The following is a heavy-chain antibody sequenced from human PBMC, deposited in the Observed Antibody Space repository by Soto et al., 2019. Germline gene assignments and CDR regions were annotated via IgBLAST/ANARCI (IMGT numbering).Heavy chain of an antibody. CDR3: ACWGHIVPVAPSDFDR. V-gene: IGHV3-74*01. D-gene: IGHD2-8*02. CDR1: GFPFANFW. J-gene: IGHJ4*02. CDR2: ISPDGSDV. Sequence: PGESLRLAXAASGFPFANFWVNWVRQTAGEGLMWVSRISPDGSDVGYADSVEGRFTVSRDNAKNTLYLQMHSLRAEDTAMYYCACWGHIVPVAPSDFDRWGQGTLVTVSS.